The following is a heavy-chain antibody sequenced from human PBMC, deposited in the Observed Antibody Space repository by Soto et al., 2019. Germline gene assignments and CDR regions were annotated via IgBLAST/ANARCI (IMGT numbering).Heavy chain of an antibody. CDR3: AKLAHQVGASGSDY. J-gene: IGHJ4*02. D-gene: IGHD1-26*01. Sequence: QVQLVESGGGVVQPGRSLRLSCAASGFTFSSYGMHWVRQAPGKGLEWVAVISYDGSNKYYADSVKGRFTISRDNSKNTLYLQMNSLRAEDTAVYYCAKLAHQVGASGSDYWGQGTLVTVSS. CDR1: GFTFSSYG. CDR2: ISYDGSNK. V-gene: IGHV3-30*18.